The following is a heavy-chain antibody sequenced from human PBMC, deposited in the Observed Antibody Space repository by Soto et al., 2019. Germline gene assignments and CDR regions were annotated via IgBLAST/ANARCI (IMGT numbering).Heavy chain of an antibody. V-gene: IGHV1-8*01. Sequence: QVQLVQSGAEVREPGASVKVSCKASGYSFTSLDINWVRQTAGQGLEWMGWRQPSTGRTGYAQKFQGRVTMTSDTSINTAYMELTTLTSDDKAFYYCARGVSAGVDYWGQGTLVTVSP. J-gene: IGHJ4*02. CDR2: RQPSTGRT. CDR3: ARGVSAGVDY. D-gene: IGHD1-26*01. CDR1: GYSFTSLD.